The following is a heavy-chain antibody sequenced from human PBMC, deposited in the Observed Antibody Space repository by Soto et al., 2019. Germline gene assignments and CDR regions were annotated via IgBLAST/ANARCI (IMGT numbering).Heavy chain of an antibody. J-gene: IGHJ4*02. CDR2: IIPILAIV. Sequence: SVKVSCKTSGDTFNSYTISWVRQAPGQGLEWMGKIIPILAIVNYAQKFQDRLTITADKSTNTAYMELSSLRSEDTAVYYCARKDDYSDYSVDYFDYWGQGTLVTVSS. CDR3: ARKDDYSDYSVDYFDY. CDR1: GDTFNSYT. D-gene: IGHD4-17*01. V-gene: IGHV1-69*02.